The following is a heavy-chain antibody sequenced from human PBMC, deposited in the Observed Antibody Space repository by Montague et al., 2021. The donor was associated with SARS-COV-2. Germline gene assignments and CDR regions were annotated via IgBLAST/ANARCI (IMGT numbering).Heavy chain of an antibody. CDR1: GITVSRNY. V-gene: IGHV3-66*01. J-gene: IGHJ6*02. D-gene: IGHD1-1*01. CDR2: IYSGGST. Sequence: SLRLSCAASGITVSRNYMNWVRQAPGKGLEWVPLIYSGGSTYYADSVKGRFTISRDNSKNTLYLQMNSLRAEDTAVYYCARDLLEIGGMDVWGQGTTVTVSS. CDR3: ARDLLEIGGMDV.